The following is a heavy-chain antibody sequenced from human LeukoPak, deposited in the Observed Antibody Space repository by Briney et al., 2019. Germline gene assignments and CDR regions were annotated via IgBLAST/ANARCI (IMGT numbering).Heavy chain of an antibody. CDR1: GFTFSNAW. J-gene: IGHJ3*02. CDR3: AKVVGQKYGDFRDYDAFDI. Sequence: GGSLRLSCAASGFTFSNAWMSWVRQAPGKGLEWVGRIKSKTDGGTTDYAAPVKGRFTISRDDSKNTLELQKNSLRAEDTAVYYCAKVVGQKYGDFRDYDAFDIWGQGTMVTVSS. D-gene: IGHD4-17*01. CDR2: IKSKTDGGTT. V-gene: IGHV3-15*01.